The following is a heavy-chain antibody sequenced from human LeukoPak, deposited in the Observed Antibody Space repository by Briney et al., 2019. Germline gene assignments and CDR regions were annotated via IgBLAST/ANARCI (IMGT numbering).Heavy chain of an antibody. D-gene: IGHD3-10*01. Sequence: PSETLSLTCTVSGGSIGIYYWNWIRQPAGKGLEWIGRIFTSGIANYSPSLKSRVTISVDTSKNQFSLNLSYVTAADTAVYYCAREISGTYYNPLGYMDVWGKGTTVTVSS. J-gene: IGHJ6*03. CDR2: IFTSGIA. V-gene: IGHV4-4*07. CDR3: AREISGTYYNPLGYMDV. CDR1: GGSIGIYY.